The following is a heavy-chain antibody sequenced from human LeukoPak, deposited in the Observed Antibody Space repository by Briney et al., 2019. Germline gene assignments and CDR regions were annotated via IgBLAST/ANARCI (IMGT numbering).Heavy chain of an antibody. Sequence: SETLSLTCAVSGGSISSGTYSWSWIRQPPGKGLEWIGYIYYSGTTYYNPSLKSRVTISVDTSKNQFSLKLSSLTAADTAVYYCARDGSYYYAFDIWGQGTMVTVSS. D-gene: IGHD1-26*01. CDR3: ARDGSYYYAFDI. V-gene: IGHV4-30-4*07. CDR2: IYYSGTT. CDR1: GGSISSGTYS. J-gene: IGHJ3*02.